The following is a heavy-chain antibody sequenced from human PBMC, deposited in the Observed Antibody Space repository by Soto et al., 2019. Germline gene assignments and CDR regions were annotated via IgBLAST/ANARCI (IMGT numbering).Heavy chain of an antibody. J-gene: IGHJ4*02. Sequence: TLSLTCAVYGGSFSGYYWTWIRQPPGTGLEWIGEINHSGSTNYNPSLKSRVTISVDTSKNQFSLKQTTVTAADTAVYYCARDKITGLFDYWGQGTLVTVSS. D-gene: IGHD2-8*02. CDR2: INHSGST. CDR3: ARDKITGLFDY. CDR1: GGSFSGYY. V-gene: IGHV4-34*01.